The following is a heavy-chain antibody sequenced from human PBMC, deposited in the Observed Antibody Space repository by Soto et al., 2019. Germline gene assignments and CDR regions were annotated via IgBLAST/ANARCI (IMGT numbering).Heavy chain of an antibody. Sequence: SETLSLTCTVSGGSISSGGYYWSWIRQHPGKGLEWIGYIYYSGSTYYNQSLKSRVTISVDTSKNQLSLKLSSVTAADTAVYYCARVSPTIIYFDYWGQGTLVTVSS. CDR2: IYYSGST. J-gene: IGHJ4*02. V-gene: IGHV4-31*03. CDR3: ARVSPTIIYFDY. CDR1: GGSISSGGYY. D-gene: IGHD3-10*01.